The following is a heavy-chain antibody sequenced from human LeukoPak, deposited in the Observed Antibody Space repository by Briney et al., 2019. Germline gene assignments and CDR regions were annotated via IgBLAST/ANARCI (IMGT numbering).Heavy chain of an antibody. Sequence: ASLKVSCKVSGYTFTDYDINWVRQATGQGLEWVGWMNPSRGNTGYAQKFQGRFTITRNTSISTIYMELRSLRSEDTAVYFCARGRVTMFGPVGWYFDLWGRGTLLTVSS. J-gene: IGHJ2*01. CDR3: ARGRVTMFGPVGWYFDL. CDR2: MNPSRGNT. D-gene: IGHD3-3*01. V-gene: IGHV1-8*02. CDR1: GYTFTDYD.